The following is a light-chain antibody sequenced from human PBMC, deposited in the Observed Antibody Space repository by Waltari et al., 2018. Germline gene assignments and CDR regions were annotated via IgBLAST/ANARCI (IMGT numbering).Light chain of an antibody. CDR2: GNS. CDR3: QSYDSSLGGSRV. J-gene: IGLJ2*01. V-gene: IGLV1-40*01. Sequence: QSVLTQPPSVSGAPGQRVTISCPGSSSNTGAGYDVPWYQQPPGTAPKLLMYGNSNRPSGVPARFPGSTSGTPASLAIAGLQAEDEADYYCQSYDSSLGGSRVFGGGTKLTVL. CDR1: SSNTGAGYD.